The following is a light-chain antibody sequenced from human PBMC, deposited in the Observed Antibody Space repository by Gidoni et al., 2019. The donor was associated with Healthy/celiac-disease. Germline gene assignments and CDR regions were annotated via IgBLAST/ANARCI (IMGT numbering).Light chain of an antibody. Sequence: DIQMTQSPSSLSASVGDRVTITCQASQDISNYLNWYQQKPGKAPKLLIYDASTLETGVPSRFSGSGSGTDFTFTISSLQPEDIATYYCQQYDNLPPGFTFXPXTKVXIK. CDR3: QQYDNLPPGFT. CDR1: QDISNY. V-gene: IGKV1-33*01. J-gene: IGKJ3*01. CDR2: DAS.